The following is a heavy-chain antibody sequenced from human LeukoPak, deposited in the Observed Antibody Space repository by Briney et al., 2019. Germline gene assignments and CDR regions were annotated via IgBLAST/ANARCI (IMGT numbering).Heavy chain of an antibody. J-gene: IGHJ6*03. D-gene: IGHD6-13*01. CDR3: ARELAAAGLYYYHYYYMDV. CDR2: INSDGSST. Sequence: AGGSLRLSCAASGFTFSSYWMHWVRQAPGKGLVWVSRINSDGSSTSYADSVKGRFTISRDNAKNSLYLQMNSLRAGDTAVYYCARELAAAGLYYYHYYYMDVWGKGTTVTVSS. V-gene: IGHV3-74*01. CDR1: GFTFSSYW.